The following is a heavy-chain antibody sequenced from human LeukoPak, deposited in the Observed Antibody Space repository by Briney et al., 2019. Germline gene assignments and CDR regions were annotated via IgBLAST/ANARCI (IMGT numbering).Heavy chain of an antibody. Sequence: GGSLRLSCSASGFTFSSYSMNWVRQAPGKGLEWVSSISSSSSYIYYADSLKGRFTISRDNAKNSLYLQMNSLRAEDTAVYYCASWRWLQNEYYFDYWGQGTLVTVSS. CDR2: ISSSSSYI. CDR3: ASWRWLQNEYYFDY. J-gene: IGHJ4*02. D-gene: IGHD5-24*01. V-gene: IGHV3-21*01. CDR1: GFTFSSYS.